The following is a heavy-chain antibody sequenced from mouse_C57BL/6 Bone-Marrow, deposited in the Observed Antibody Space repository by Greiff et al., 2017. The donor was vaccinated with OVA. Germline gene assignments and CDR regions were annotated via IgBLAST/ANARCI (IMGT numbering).Heavy chain of an antibody. CDR1: GYTFTSYG. Sequence: VMLVESGAELARPGASVKLSCKASGYTFTSYGISWVKQRTGQGLEWIGEIYPRSGNTYYNEKFKGKATLTADKSSSTAYMVLRSLTSEDSAVYFCARQQLMLRRFAYWGQGTLVTVSA. D-gene: IGHD3-2*02. J-gene: IGHJ3*01. CDR2: IYPRSGNT. V-gene: IGHV1-81*01. CDR3: ARQQLMLRRFAY.